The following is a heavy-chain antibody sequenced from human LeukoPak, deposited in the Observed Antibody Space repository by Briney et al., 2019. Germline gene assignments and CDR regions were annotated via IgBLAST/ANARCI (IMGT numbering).Heavy chain of an antibody. CDR3: AREEYDILTGYSNFDY. CDR1: GFTFSGYW. D-gene: IGHD3-9*01. J-gene: IGHJ4*02. V-gene: IGHV3-7*03. Sequence: GGSLRLSCAASGFTFSGYWMSWVRQAPGKGLEWVANIKQDGSEKYYVDSVKGRFTISRDNAKNSLYLQMNSLRAEDTAVYYCAREEYDILTGYSNFDYWGQGTLVTVSS. CDR2: IKQDGSEK.